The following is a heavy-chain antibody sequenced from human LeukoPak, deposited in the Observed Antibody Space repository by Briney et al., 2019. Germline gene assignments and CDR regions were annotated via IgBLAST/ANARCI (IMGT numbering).Heavy chain of an antibody. CDR2: INPNSGGT. CDR1: GYTFTGYY. V-gene: IGHV1-2*02. Sequence: GASVKFSCKASGYTFTGYYMHWVRQAPGQGLEWMGWINPNSGGTNYAQKFQGRVTMTRDTSISTAYMELSRLRSDDTAVYYCARDRGLDIAAAGKFRHYYYYMDVWGKGTTVTVSS. J-gene: IGHJ6*03. D-gene: IGHD6-13*01. CDR3: ARDRGLDIAAAGKFRHYYYYMDV.